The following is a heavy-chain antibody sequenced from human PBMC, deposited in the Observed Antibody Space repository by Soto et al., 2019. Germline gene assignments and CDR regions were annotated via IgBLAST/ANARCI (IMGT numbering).Heavy chain of an antibody. CDR3: AREFGLKTQQRCGSMNYDL. V-gene: IGHV1-2*07. CDR2: INPIRGGP. J-gene: IGHJ4*01. CDR1: GYMFTDNY. D-gene: IGHD1-26*01. Sequence: GASVKVSCKASGYMFTDNYIHWVRQAPGQGLEWMGWINPIRGGPKYAYEFQGRVTMTRDTSSSTVYMELTRLRSDDTAVYYCAREFGLKTQQRCGSMNYDLCGQGPLVTVSS.